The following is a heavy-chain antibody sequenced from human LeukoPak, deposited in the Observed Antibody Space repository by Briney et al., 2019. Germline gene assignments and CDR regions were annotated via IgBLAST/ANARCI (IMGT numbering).Heavy chain of an antibody. CDR1: GGSFSGYY. CDR3: AGRRVLYYYDSREALDY. J-gene: IGHJ4*02. D-gene: IGHD3-22*01. CDR2: INHSGST. V-gene: IGHV4-34*01. Sequence: SETLSLTCAVYGGSFSGYYWSWIRQPPGKGLEWIWEINHSGSTNYNPSLKSRVTISVDTSKNQFSLKLSSVTAADTAVYYCAGRRVLYYYDSREALDYWGQGTLVTVSS.